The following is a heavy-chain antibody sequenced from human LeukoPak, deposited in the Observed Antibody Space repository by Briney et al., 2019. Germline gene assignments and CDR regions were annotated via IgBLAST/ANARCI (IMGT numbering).Heavy chain of an antibody. CDR2: ISTSSSYI. D-gene: IGHD5-12*01. V-gene: IGHV3-21*01. CDR1: GFTFSSYA. J-gene: IGHJ5*01. CDR3: ARDSSGGVATHRSRFDS. Sequence: GGSLRLSCAASGFTFSSYAMNWVRQAPGKGLEWVSSISTSSSYIYYADSLKGRFTISRDNAKKSLHLQMNSLRAEDTAVYYCARDSSGGVATHRSRFDSWGQGTLVTVSS.